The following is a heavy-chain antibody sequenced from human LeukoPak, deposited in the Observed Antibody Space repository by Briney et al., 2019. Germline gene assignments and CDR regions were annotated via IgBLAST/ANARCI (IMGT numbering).Heavy chain of an antibody. CDR2: ISGSGGST. V-gene: IGHV3-23*01. CDR3: AKDPPCSGGSCYGYFQH. J-gene: IGHJ1*01. CDR1: GFTFSSYA. Sequence: PGGSLRLSCAASGFTFSSYAMSWVRQAPGKGLEWVSAISGSGGSTYYADSVKGRFTISRDNSKTTLYLQMNSLRAEDTAVYYCAKDPPCSGGSCYGYFQHWGQGTLVTVSS. D-gene: IGHD2-15*01.